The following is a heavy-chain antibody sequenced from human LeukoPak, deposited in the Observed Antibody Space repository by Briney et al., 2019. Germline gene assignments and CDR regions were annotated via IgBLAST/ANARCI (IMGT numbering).Heavy chain of an antibody. CDR3: ARASGGWDLDY. Sequence: PGGSLRLSCAASGFTFNTFHMNRVRQAPGKGLEWVSSITSSGTYITYADSVQGRFTISRDNAKNSLYLQMNSLRVDDTALYYCARASGGWDLDYWGHGTLVTVSS. CDR2: ITSSGTYI. J-gene: IGHJ4*01. V-gene: IGHV3-21*06. D-gene: IGHD1-26*01. CDR1: GFTFNTFH.